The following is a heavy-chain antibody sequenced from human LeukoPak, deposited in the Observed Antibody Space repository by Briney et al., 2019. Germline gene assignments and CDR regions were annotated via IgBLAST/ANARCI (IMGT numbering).Heavy chain of an antibody. Sequence: SETLSLTCTVSGGSISSTNYYWGWIRQPPGKGLEWIGSIYYSGSTYYNPSLKSRVAISVDTSKNHFSLKLSSVTAADTAVYYCARDLLLSSVFDPWGQGTLVTVSS. V-gene: IGHV4-39*07. D-gene: IGHD3-10*01. CDR2: IYYSGST. CDR1: GGSISSTNYY. CDR3: ARDLLLSSVFDP. J-gene: IGHJ5*02.